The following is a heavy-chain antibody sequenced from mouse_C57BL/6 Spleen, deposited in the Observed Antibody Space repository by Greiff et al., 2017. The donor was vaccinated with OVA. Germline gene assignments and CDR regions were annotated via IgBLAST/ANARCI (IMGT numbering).Heavy chain of an antibody. Sequence: VQLQESGAELVRPGASVKLSCKASGYTFTDYYINWVKQRPGQGLEWIARIYPGSGNTYYNEKFKGKATLTAEKSSSTAYMQLSSLTSEDSAVYFCARGSGYEYFDYWGQGTTLTVSS. CDR1: GYTFTDYY. CDR3: ARGSGYEYFDY. V-gene: IGHV1-76*01. D-gene: IGHD3-2*02. CDR2: IYPGSGNT. J-gene: IGHJ2*01.